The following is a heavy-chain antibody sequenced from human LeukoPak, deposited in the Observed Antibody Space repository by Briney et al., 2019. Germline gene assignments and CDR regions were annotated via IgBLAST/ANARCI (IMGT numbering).Heavy chain of an antibody. V-gene: IGHV4-59*12. CDR1: GGSISSYY. J-gene: IGHJ4*02. Sequence: SETLSLTCTVSGGSISSYYWSWIRQPPGKGLEWIGYIYYSGSTNYNPSLKSRVTISVDTSKNQFSLKLSSVTAADTAVYYCARTMVVTAARPFDYWGQGTLVTVSS. CDR2: IYYSGST. D-gene: IGHD2-21*02. CDR3: ARTMVVTAARPFDY.